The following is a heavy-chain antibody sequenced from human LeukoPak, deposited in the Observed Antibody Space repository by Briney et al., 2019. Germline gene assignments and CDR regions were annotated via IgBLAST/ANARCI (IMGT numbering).Heavy chain of an antibody. CDR2: IKQDGGEK. CDR1: GFTFSTYW. D-gene: IGHD3-10*01. V-gene: IGHV3-7*01. CDR3: ARGSSGMVRGVIQYYYYYYMDV. J-gene: IGHJ6*03. Sequence: GGSLRLSCVASGFTFSTYWMSWVRQAPGKGLEWVASIKQDGGEKYYVNSVKGRFTISRDNAKNSLYLQMNILRAEDTAVYYCARGSSGMVRGVIQYYYYYYMDVWGKGTTVTVSS.